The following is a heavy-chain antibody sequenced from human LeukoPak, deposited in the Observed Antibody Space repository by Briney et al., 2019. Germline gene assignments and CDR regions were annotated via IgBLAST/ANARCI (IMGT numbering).Heavy chain of an antibody. CDR3: ARGVSGGSPDY. CDR1: GFTFSDYY. J-gene: IGHJ4*02. V-gene: IGHV3-11*06. D-gene: IGHD1-26*01. Sequence: GGSLRLSCVASGFTFSDYYMSWIRQAPGKGLEWVSYISSSTSYTNYADSLKGRFTISRDNAKNSLYLEMNSLRAEDTAVYYCARGVSGGSPDYWGQGTLVTVSS. CDR2: ISSSTSYT.